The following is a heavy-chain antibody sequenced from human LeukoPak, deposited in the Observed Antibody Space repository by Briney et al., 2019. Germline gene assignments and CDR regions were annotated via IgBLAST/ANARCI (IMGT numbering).Heavy chain of an antibody. V-gene: IGHV3-48*03. CDR3: AKEGDYGGDFDY. D-gene: IGHD4-23*01. CDR1: GFSFSNYE. J-gene: IGHJ4*02. Sequence: GGSLRLSCAASGFSFSNYEMNWVRQAPGKGLEWTSYIDRSGSTIHYEDSVKGRFTISRDNAKNSLYLQMNSLRAEDTALYYCAKEGDYGGDFDYWGQGTLVTVSS. CDR2: IDRSGSTI.